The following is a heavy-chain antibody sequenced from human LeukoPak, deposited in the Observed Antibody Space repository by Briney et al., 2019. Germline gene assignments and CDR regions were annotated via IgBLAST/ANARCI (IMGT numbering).Heavy chain of an antibody. D-gene: IGHD3-22*01. J-gene: IGHJ4*02. V-gene: IGHV3-23*01. Sequence: QAGGSLRLSCAASGFTFSSSAMSWVRQAPGKGLEWVSAISNNGGYTYYADSVKGRFTISRDNSKNTLYLQMNSLRAEDTAVYYCATGGPASNYYDSSGPLYRFDYWGQGTLVTVSS. CDR1: GFTFSSSA. CDR2: ISNNGGYT. CDR3: ATGGPASNYYDSSGPLYRFDY.